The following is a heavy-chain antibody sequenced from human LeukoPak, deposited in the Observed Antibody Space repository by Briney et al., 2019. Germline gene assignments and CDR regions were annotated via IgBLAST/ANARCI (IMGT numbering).Heavy chain of an antibody. CDR3: ARVTTGSTTLDS. Sequence: SETLSLTCTVTGYSISSGHYWGWVRQPPGKGLEWIGSVYYSGGTYYNPSLESRLTISVDTSNNRFPLKLKSVTAADTAVFYCARVTTGSTTLDSWGQGILVTVSS. D-gene: IGHD1-1*01. CDR2: VYYSGGT. V-gene: IGHV4-38-2*02. J-gene: IGHJ5*01. CDR1: GYSISSGHY.